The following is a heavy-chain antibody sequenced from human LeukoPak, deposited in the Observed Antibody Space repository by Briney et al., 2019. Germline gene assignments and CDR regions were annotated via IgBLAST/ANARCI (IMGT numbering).Heavy chain of an antibody. J-gene: IGHJ4*02. Sequence: GGSLRLSCAASGFTFSSYAIHWVRQAPGKGLEWVAVISYDGTNKYYADSVKGRFTISRDNSKNTLYLQMNSLRAEDTAVYYCTRGSRTLYYYDSSGIDYWGQGTLVTVSS. V-gene: IGHV3-30*01. CDR3: TRGSRTLYYYDSSGIDY. D-gene: IGHD3-22*01. CDR2: ISYDGTNK. CDR1: GFTFSSYA.